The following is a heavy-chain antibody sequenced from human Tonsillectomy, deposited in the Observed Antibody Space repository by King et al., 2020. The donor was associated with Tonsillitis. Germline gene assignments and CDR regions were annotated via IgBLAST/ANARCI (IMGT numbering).Heavy chain of an antibody. V-gene: IGHV1-46*01. J-gene: IGHJ4*02. CDR3: ARDQYYYARSGYPELDY. CDR2: INPSDGST. D-gene: IGHD3-22*01. Sequence: VQLVQSGAEVKKPGAPVKVSCKASGYTFTRYYIHWVRQAPGQGLEWMGIINPSDGSTKYAQKFEGRVTVTRDTSTSQIYLELSSLRSEDTAIYYCARDQYYYARSGYPELDYWGQGTLVTVSS. CDR1: GYTFTRYY.